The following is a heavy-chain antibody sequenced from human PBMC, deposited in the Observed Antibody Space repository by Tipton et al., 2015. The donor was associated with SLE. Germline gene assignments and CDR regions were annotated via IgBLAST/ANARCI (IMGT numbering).Heavy chain of an antibody. CDR1: GGSISSFY. Sequence: TLSLTCTVSGGSISSFYWSWIRQPPGKGLEWIAYINYSGSTNYNPSLKSRVTISVDTSKNQFSLKLSSVTAADTAVYYCARVPTYYYYYMDVWGKGTTVTVSS. V-gene: IGHV4-59*07. CDR3: ARVPTYYYYYMDV. J-gene: IGHJ6*03. D-gene: IGHD4/OR15-4a*01. CDR2: INYSGST.